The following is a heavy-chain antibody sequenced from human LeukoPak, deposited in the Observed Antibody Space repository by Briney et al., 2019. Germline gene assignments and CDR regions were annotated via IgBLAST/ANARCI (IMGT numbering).Heavy chain of an antibody. CDR3: ATVGYSYGPEHNYYFDY. V-gene: IGHV1-24*01. CDR2: FDPEDGET. CDR1: GYTLTELS. J-gene: IGHJ4*02. D-gene: IGHD5-18*01. Sequence: ASVKVSCKVSGYTLTELSMHWVRQAPGKGLEWMGGFDPEDGETIYAQKFQGRVTMTEDTSTDTAYMELSSLRSEDAAVYYCATVGYSYGPEHNYYFDYWGQGTLVTVSS.